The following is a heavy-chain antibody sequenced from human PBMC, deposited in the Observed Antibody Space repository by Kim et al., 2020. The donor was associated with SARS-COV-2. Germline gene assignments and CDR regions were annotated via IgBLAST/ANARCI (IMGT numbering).Heavy chain of an antibody. CDR1: GYTFTSYA. V-gene: IGHV1-3*01. Sequence: ASVKVSCKSSGYTFTSYALHWVRQAPGQRLEGMGRINAGNGNTKYSQKFQGRVTITRDTSASTAYMELSSLRSEDTAVYYCAGDQGIYCSSTSCRYGMDVWRQGTTVTVSS. CDR2: INAGNGNT. CDR3: AGDQGIYCSSTSCRYGMDV. D-gene: IGHD2-2*01. J-gene: IGHJ6*02.